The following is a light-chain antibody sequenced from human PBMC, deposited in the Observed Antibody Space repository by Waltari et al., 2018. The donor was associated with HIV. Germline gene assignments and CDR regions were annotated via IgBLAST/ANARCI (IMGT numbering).Light chain of an antibody. Sequence: QSALTQTASVSASPGQSITISCTGINPAIGSDNSVSWYQQHPGKVPKLLIYDVTNRPAGVSGRFSGSKSVNTASLTISWLQPDDEADYYCGSSTNSNIVLFGGGTKLTVL. J-gene: IGLJ2*01. V-gene: IGLV2-14*01. CDR1: NPAIGSDNS. CDR3: GSSTNSNIVL. CDR2: DVT.